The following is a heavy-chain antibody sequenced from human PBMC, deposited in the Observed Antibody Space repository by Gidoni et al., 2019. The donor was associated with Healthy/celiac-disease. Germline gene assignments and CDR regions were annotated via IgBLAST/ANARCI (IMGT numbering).Heavy chain of an antibody. CDR3: AKDLPHSASSLFDY. V-gene: IGHV3-23*01. Sequence: EVPLLESGGGLVQPGGSLRLSCAASGFTFSSYGMSWVRQAPGKGREWVSAISGSGGSTYYADSVKGRFTISRDNSKNTLYLQMNSMRAEDTAVYYCAKDLPHSASSLFDYWGQGTLVTVSS. CDR1: GFTFSSYG. J-gene: IGHJ4*02. CDR2: ISGSGGST. D-gene: IGHD6-13*01.